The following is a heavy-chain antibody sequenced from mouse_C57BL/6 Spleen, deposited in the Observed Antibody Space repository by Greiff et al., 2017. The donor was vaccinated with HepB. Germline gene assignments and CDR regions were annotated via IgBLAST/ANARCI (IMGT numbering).Heavy chain of an antibody. CDR1: GYTFTSYW. CDR2: IHPNSGST. J-gene: IGHJ2*01. CDR3: ARSNYGSSYFFDY. Sequence: VQLQQSGAELVKPGASAKLSCKASGYTFTSYWMHGVKQRPGQGLEWIGMIHPNSGSTNYNEKFKSKATLTVDKSSSTAYMQLSSLTSEYSAVYYCARSNYGSSYFFDYWGQGTTLTVSS. D-gene: IGHD1-1*01. V-gene: IGHV1-64*01.